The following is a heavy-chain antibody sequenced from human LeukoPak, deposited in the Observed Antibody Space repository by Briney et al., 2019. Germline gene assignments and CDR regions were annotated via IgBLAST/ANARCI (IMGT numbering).Heavy chain of an antibody. CDR3: ARGAGQWLVPDY. CDR2: IYYSGST. J-gene: IGHJ4*02. CDR1: GGSVSSANSY. D-gene: IGHD6-19*01. Sequence: SETLSLTCSVSGGSVSSANSYWSWIRQPPRKGLEWIGYIYYSGSTNYNPSLKSRVTISVDTSKNQFSLKLSSVTAADTAVYYCARGAGQWLVPDYRGQGTLVTVSS. V-gene: IGHV4-61*01.